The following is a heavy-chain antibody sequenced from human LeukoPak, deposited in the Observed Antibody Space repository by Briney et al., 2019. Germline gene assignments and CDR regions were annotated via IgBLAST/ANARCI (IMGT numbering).Heavy chain of an antibody. CDR2: INGSGGST. CDR3: PKSYVLLWFGELSHDAFDI. D-gene: IGHD3-10*01. Sequence: GGSLRLSCAASGFTFSSYGMSWVRQAPGKGLEWVSAINGSGGSTYYADSVKGRFTISRDNSKNTLYLQMNSLRAEDTAVYYCPKSYVLLWFGELSHDAFDIWGQGKMVTVSS. J-gene: IGHJ3*02. CDR1: GFTFSSYG. V-gene: IGHV3-23*01.